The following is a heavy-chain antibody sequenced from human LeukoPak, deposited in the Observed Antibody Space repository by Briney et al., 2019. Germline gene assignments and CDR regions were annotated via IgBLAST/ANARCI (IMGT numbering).Heavy chain of an antibody. CDR3: AKPPQQLVLPYYFDY. V-gene: IGHV3-23*01. Sequence: GGSLRLSCAASGFTFSSYAMSWVRQAPGKGLEWVSAISGSGGSTYYADSVKGRFTISRDNSKNTLYLQMNSLRAEDTAVYYCAKPPQQLVLPYYFDYWGQGTLVTVSS. CDR1: GFTFSSYA. D-gene: IGHD6-13*01. J-gene: IGHJ4*02. CDR2: ISGSGGST.